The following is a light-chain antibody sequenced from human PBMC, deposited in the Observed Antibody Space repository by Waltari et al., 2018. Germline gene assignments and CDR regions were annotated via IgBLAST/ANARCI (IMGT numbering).Light chain of an antibody. CDR2: WAS. CDR3: QQYYNTPLT. Sequence: IVMTQSPDSLAVSLGERATINCKSSQTVLYSSNNKNYLAWYQQKPRQPPKLLIYWASTRESGVPDRFSGSGSGTDLTLTISSLQAEDVAVYYCQQYYNTPLTFGGGTKVEIK. J-gene: IGKJ4*01. CDR1: QTVLYSSNNKNY. V-gene: IGKV4-1*01.